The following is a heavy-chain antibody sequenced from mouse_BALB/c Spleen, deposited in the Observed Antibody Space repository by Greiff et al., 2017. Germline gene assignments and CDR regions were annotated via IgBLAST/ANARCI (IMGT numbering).Heavy chain of an antibody. CDR1: GYAFTNYL. CDR2: INPGSGGT. CDR3: ARCYYGSYYAMDY. Sequence: VQLQQSGAELVRPGTSVKVSCKASGYAFTNYLIEWVKQRPGQGLEWIGVINPGSGGTNYNEKFKGKATLTADKSSSTAYMQLSSPTSEDSAVYYCARCYYGSYYAMDYWGQGTSVTVSS. V-gene: IGHV1-54*01. D-gene: IGHD1-1*01. J-gene: IGHJ4*01.